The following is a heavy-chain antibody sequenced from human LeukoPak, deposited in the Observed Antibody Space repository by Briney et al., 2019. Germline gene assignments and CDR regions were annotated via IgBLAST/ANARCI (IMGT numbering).Heavy chain of an antibody. Sequence: PSETLSLTCTVSGGSISSYSWSWIRQPAVKGLEWIGRMYTSGSTKYNPSLKSRVTMSVDTSKNQFSLKLSSVTAADTAVYYCARLNGKWFGEVRVYYYYYMDVWGKGTTVTISS. CDR3: ARLNGKWFGEVRVYYYYYMDV. D-gene: IGHD3-10*01. J-gene: IGHJ6*03. V-gene: IGHV4-4*07. CDR1: GGSISSYS. CDR2: MYTSGST.